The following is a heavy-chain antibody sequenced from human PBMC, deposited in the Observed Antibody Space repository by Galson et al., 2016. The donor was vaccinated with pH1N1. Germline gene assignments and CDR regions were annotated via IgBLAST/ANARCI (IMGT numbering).Heavy chain of an antibody. Sequence: SLRLSCAASGFTFSTYSINWVRQAPGKGLEWVSLTYSGGTTDYAAPVKGRFTISRDSAENTLYLQMNNLRPEDTAIYYCARDKRRYFDYWGQGTLVTVSS. CDR3: ARDKRRYFDY. CDR2: TYSGGTT. CDR1: GFTFSTYS. V-gene: IGHV3-53*01. J-gene: IGHJ4*02.